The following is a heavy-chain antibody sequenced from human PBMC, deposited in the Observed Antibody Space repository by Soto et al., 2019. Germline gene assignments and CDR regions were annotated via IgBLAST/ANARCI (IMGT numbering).Heavy chain of an antibody. J-gene: IGHJ6*04. Sequence: GGSLRLSCSPSGFTFSGFAMSWVRHARGTGLEWGEAISASACSTYYADTVKGRFTISKDNPKTPLYLQMNSLRAEDTAVLDSARRILSSYGMDVWGKGHTVTVSS. D-gene: IGHD2-15*01. CDR1: GFTFSGFA. CDR3: ARRILSSYGMDV. CDR2: ISASACST. V-gene: IGHV3-23*01.